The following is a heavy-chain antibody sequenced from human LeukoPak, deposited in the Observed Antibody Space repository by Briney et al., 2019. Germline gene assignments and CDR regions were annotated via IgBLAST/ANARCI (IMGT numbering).Heavy chain of an antibody. CDR2: FDPEDGET. D-gene: IGHD3-10*01. V-gene: IGHV1-24*01. J-gene: IGHJ6*03. CDR1: GYTLTELS. CDR3: ATDSRYGSGNYYYMDV. Sequence: ASVKVSCKVSGYTLTELSMHWVRQAPGKGLEWMGGFDPEDGETIYAQKFQGRVTMTEDTSTDTAYMELSSLRSEDTAVYYCATDSRYGSGNYYYMDVWGKGTTVTISS.